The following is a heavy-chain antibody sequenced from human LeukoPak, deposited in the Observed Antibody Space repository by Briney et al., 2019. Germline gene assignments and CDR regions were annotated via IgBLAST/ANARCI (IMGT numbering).Heavy chain of an antibody. V-gene: IGHV1-18*01. CDR3: ARDGRYSGTYLDY. J-gene: IGHJ4*02. CDR2: ISGHTANT. D-gene: IGHD1-26*01. Sequence: GASVKVSCRTSGYISKNYGVSWVRQAPGQGLEWMGWISGHTANTKYAETVQARVTMITDTSATTVYMEMRSLRSDDTAVYFCARDGRYSGTYLDYWGQGTLVTVSS. CDR1: GYISKNYG.